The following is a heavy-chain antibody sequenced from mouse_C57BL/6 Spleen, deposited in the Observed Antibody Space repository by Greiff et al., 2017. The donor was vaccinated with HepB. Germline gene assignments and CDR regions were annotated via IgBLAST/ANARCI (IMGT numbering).Heavy chain of an antibody. V-gene: IGHV1-54*01. CDR2: INPGSGGT. CDR1: GYAFTNYL. CDR3: ARGGGNYGDY. Sequence: QVQLQQSGAELVRPGTSVKVSCKASGYAFTNYLIEWVKQRPGQGLEWIGVINPGSGGTNYNEKFKGKATLTADKSSSTAYMQLSSLTSEDSAVYFCARGGGNYGDYWGQGTTLTVSS. D-gene: IGHD2-1*01. J-gene: IGHJ2*01.